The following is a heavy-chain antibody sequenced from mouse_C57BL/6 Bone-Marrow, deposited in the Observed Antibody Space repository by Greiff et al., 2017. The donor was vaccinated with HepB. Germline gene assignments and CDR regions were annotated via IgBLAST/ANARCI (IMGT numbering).Heavy chain of an antibody. D-gene: IGHD3-2*02. CDR3: ARRQLSPYALYFDY. CDR1: GYTFTSYW. CDR2: IHPNSGST. V-gene: IGHV1-64*01. J-gene: IGHJ2*01. Sequence: VKLQQPGAELVKPGASVKLSCKASGYTFTSYWMHWVKQRPGQGLEWIGMIHPNSGSTNYNEKFKSKATLTVDKSSSTAYMQLSSLTSEDSAVYYCARRQLSPYALYFDYWGQGTTLTVSS.